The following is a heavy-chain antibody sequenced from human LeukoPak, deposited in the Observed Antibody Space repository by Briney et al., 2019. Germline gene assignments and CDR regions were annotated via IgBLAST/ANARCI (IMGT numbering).Heavy chain of an antibody. CDR3: AREEYCSAGSCYSGDYYMDV. J-gene: IGHJ6*03. D-gene: IGHD2-15*01. CDR1: GFTFSSYS. V-gene: IGHV3-48*01. Sequence: GGSLRLSCAASGFTFSSYSMNWVRQAPGKGLEWVSYISSSSSTIYYADSVKGRFTISRDNAKNSLYLQMNSLRAEDTAVYYCAREEYCSAGSCYSGDYYMDVWGKGTTVTVSS. CDR2: ISSSSSTI.